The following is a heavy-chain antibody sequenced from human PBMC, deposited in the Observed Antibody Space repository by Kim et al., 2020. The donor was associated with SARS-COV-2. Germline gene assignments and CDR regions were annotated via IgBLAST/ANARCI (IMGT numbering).Heavy chain of an antibody. V-gene: IGHV1-18*04. CDR1: GYTFTSYG. D-gene: IGHD3-3*01. Sequence: ASVKVSCKASGYTFTSYGISWVRQAPGQGLEWMGWISAYNGNTNYAQKLQGRVTMTTDTSTSTAYMELRSLRSDDTAVYYCARDRYYDFWSGPEDITDYWGQGTLVTVSS. CDR3: ARDRYYDFWSGPEDITDY. J-gene: IGHJ4*02. CDR2: ISAYNGNT.